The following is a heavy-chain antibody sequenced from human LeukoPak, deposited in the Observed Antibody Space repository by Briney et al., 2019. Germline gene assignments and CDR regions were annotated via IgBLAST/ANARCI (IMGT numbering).Heavy chain of an antibody. CDR2: ISGSGGST. CDR3: AKWSYYDSSGYHTNYYYFYMDV. CDR1: GFTYNSYA. J-gene: IGHJ6*03. D-gene: IGHD3-22*01. V-gene: IGHV3-23*01. Sequence: GGSLRLSCAPSGFTYNSYAMRWLRQAPGKGLAWVSTISGSGGSTYYADSVKGRFTISRDNSKNTLYLQMNSLRAEDTAVYYCAKWSYYDSSGYHTNYYYFYMDVWGRGTTVTVSS.